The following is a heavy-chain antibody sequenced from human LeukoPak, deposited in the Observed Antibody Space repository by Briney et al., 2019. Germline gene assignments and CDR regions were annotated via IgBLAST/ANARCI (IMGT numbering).Heavy chain of an antibody. J-gene: IGHJ4*02. CDR1: GGSISSSSYY. Sequence: PSETLSLTCTVSGGSISSSSYYWGWIRQPPGKGLEWIGNIYYSGSTYYNPSLKSRVTISVDTSKNQFSLKLSSVTAADTAVYYCARDRYSNMDYWGQGTLVTVSS. CDR3: ARDRYSNMDY. V-gene: IGHV4-39*02. CDR2: IYYSGST. D-gene: IGHD3-16*02.